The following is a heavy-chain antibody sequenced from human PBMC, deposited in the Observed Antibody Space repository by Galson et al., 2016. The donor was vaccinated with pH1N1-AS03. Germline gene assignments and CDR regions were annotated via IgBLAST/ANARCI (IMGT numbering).Heavy chain of an antibody. D-gene: IGHD1-14*01. J-gene: IGHJ6*02. V-gene: IGHV2-5*02. Sequence: PALVKPTQTLTLTCSFSGFSLTATGEGVGWIRQSPGKPLEWLALLYWDGDKRFRPSLQNRLTIRKDTSKREVIFTVTDMDTADSATYYCAHRLSRMHGLGVWGHGTTVTVSS. CDR3: AHRLSRMHGLGV. CDR2: LYWDGDK. CDR1: GFSLTATGEG.